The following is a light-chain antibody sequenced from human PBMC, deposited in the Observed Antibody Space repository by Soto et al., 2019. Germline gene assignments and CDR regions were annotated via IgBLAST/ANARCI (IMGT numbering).Light chain of an antibody. V-gene: IGKV3-11*01. CDR3: QQRTDRPPWT. J-gene: IGKJ1*01. CDR1: QSVSRY. CDR2: DAS. Sequence: EIVLTQSPVTLSLSPGERATLSCRTSQSVSRYLAWYQQKPGQAPRLLIYDASKRAPGIPARFRGSGSGTDFTLSISSLEPEDFAVYYCQQRTDRPPWTFGQGTKVDIK.